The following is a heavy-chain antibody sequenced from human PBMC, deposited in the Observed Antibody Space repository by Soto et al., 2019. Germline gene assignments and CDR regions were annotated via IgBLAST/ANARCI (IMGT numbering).Heavy chain of an antibody. Sequence: GGSLRLSCAASGFTFSSYAMSWVRQAPGKGLEWVSAISGSGGSTYYADSVKGRFTISRDNSKNTLYLQMNSLRAEDTAVYYCANNYGAEYFQHWGQGTLVTVSS. J-gene: IGHJ1*01. CDR1: GFTFSSYA. CDR3: ANNYGAEYFQH. V-gene: IGHV3-23*01. D-gene: IGHD4-17*01. CDR2: ISGSGGST.